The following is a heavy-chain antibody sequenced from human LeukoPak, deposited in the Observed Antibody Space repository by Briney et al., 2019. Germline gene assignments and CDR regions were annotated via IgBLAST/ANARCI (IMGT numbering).Heavy chain of an antibody. Sequence: ASVKVSCKASGYTFTSYDINWVRQATGQGLEWMGWMNPNSGNTGYAQKFQGRVTMTTDTSTSTAYMELRSLRSDDTAVYYCARKSGKYSYGWFSSPWGQGTLVTVSS. J-gene: IGHJ5*02. CDR1: GYTFTSYD. CDR2: MNPNSGNT. CDR3: ARKSGKYSYGWFSSP. D-gene: IGHD5-18*01. V-gene: IGHV1-8*01.